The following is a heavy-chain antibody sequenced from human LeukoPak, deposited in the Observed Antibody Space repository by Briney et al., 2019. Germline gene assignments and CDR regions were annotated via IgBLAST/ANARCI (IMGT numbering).Heavy chain of an antibody. CDR2: MNQDGSEK. D-gene: IGHD3-16*01. CDR3: ATYTHWVAGDV. CDR1: GFTFSNSW. J-gene: IGHJ6*02. Sequence: GGSLRLSCGASGFTFSNSWMSWVRQAPGKGLEWVANMNQDGSEKDYVDSVKGRFTISRDNARNSLYLQMSSLRAEDTAVYYCATYTHWVAGDVWGQGTTVTVSS. V-gene: IGHV3-7*01.